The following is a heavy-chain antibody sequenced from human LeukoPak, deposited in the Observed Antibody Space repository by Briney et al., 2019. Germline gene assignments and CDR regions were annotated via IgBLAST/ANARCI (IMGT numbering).Heavy chain of an antibody. Sequence: GGSLRLSCVASGFTFSTFAMNWVRQAPGKGLEWVSTISETGRSTYYADSVKGQFTISRDNPKNTLYLQMNSLRAEDTAVYYCAKDRGYSYGISEYWGQGTLVTVSS. J-gene: IGHJ4*02. CDR3: AKDRGYSYGISEY. CDR1: GFTFSTFA. D-gene: IGHD5-18*01. V-gene: IGHV3-23*01. CDR2: ISETGRST.